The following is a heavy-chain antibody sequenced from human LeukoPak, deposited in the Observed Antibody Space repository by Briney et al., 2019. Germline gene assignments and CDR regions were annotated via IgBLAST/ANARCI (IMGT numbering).Heavy chain of an antibody. Sequence: PGGSLRLSCAASGFTFSSYWMICVRQAPGKGLECVANIKQDGSEKYSVDSVKGRFTISRDNAKNSLYMQMNSLRAEDTAVYYCARDRLYCSSTSCGGTHDYWGQGTLVTVSS. J-gene: IGHJ4*02. V-gene: IGHV3-7*01. CDR2: IKQDGSEK. CDR3: ARDRLYCSSTSCGGTHDY. CDR1: GFTFSSYW. D-gene: IGHD2-2*01.